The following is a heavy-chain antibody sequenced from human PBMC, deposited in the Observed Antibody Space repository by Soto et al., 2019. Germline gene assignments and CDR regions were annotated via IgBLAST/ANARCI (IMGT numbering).Heavy chain of an antibody. V-gene: IGHV4-59*01. D-gene: IGHD3-3*01. CDR3: ARDCSGYDFWSGQYFIDY. J-gene: IGHJ4*02. CDR2: IYYNGRT. CDR1: GGSISTYY. Sequence: SETLSLTCTVSGGSISTYYWSWIRQPPGKGLEWIGYIYYNGRTNYNPSLESRVTISLDTSKSQFSLKLSSVSAADTAVYYCARDCSGYDFWSGQYFIDYWGPGTLVTVSS.